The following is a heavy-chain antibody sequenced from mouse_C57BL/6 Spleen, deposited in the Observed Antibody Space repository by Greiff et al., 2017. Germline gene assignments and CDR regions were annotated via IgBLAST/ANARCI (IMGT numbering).Heavy chain of an antibody. Sequence: EVHLVESGGGLVKPGGSLKLSCAASGFTFSSYAMSWVRQTPEKRLEWVATISDGGSYTYYPDNVKGRFTISRDNAKNNLYLQMSHLKSEDTAMYYCARVDTTVVPYAMDYWGQGTSVTVSS. CDR3: ARVDTTVVPYAMDY. J-gene: IGHJ4*01. CDR1: GFTFSSYA. D-gene: IGHD1-1*01. CDR2: ISDGGSYT. V-gene: IGHV5-4*01.